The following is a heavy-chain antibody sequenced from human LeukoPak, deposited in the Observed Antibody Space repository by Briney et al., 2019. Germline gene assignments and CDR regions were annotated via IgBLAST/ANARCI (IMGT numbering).Heavy chain of an antibody. CDR3: AKAGLAAGGRGMDV. CDR2: ISGSGGST. V-gene: IGHV3-23*01. J-gene: IGHJ6*02. CDR1: GFTFNSYA. Sequence: GGSLRLSCAASGFTFNSYAMTWVRQAPGKGLEWVSAISGSGGSTYYPDSVEGRFTISRDNSKNTLYLQMNSLRAEDTAVYYCAKAGLAAGGRGMDVWGQGTTVTVSS. D-gene: IGHD6-13*01.